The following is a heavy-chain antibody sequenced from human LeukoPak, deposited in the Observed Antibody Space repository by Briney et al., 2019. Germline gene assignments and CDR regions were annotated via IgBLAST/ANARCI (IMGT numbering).Heavy chain of an antibody. J-gene: IGHJ4*02. Sequence: SETMSLTCTVSGGSISSGGYYWSWIRQHPGKGLEWIGYIYYSGSTYYNPSLKSRVTISVDTSKNQFSLKLSSVTAADTAVYYCARTYYDILTGYLSFDYWGQGTLVTVSS. CDR3: ARTYYDILTGYLSFDY. D-gene: IGHD3-9*01. CDR1: GGSISSGGYY. V-gene: IGHV4-31*03. CDR2: IYYSGST.